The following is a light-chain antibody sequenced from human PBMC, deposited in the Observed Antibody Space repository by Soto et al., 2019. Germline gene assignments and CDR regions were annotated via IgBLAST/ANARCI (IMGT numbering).Light chain of an antibody. V-gene: IGKV3-20*01. Sequence: EIVLTQNPGTLSLSPGERATLSCKASQSVSSSYLAWYQQKPGQAPRLLIYGASSRATGIPDRFSGSGSGTDFTLTISRLEPEDFAVYYCQQYGSSPPWTFGQGTKVDI. CDR3: QQYGSSPPWT. CDR2: GAS. CDR1: QSVSSSY. J-gene: IGKJ1*01.